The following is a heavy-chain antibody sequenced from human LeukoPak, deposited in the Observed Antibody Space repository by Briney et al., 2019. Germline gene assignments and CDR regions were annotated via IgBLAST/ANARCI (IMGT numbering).Heavy chain of an antibody. CDR1: GFTFSTHT. CDR2: ICGGSDCT. Sequence: GGSLRLSCAASGFTFSTHTMSWVRQAPGKGLGWVSAICGGSDCTYYADSVKGRFTISRDNSKNTVFLQMSSLRAEDTAVYFCAKPLRPTTSYFDYWGQGTLVTVSS. D-gene: IGHD1-26*01. CDR3: AKPLRPTTSYFDY. V-gene: IGHV3-23*01. J-gene: IGHJ4*02.